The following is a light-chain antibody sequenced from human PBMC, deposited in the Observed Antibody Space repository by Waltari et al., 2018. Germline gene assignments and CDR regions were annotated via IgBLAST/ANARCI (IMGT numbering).Light chain of an antibody. V-gene: IGLV3-10*01. CDR3: YSTDAKGEYWV. CDR2: EDS. CDR1: ALPKKF. J-gene: IGLJ3*02. Sequence: SYELTQPPSVSVSPGQTAMITCFGDALPKKFSYWYQQKSGLAPVLVIYEDSKLPSGIPERLAACSSGTVATLTNSGAHVEDEADYYCYSTDAKGEYWVFGGGTKLTVL.